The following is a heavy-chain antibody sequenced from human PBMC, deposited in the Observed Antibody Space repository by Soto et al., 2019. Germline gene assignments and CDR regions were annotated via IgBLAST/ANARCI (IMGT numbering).Heavy chain of an antibody. CDR2: IRSKGYGGTT. D-gene: IGHD3-22*01. Sequence: DVQLVESGGGLIQPGRSLRLSCTASGFTFGDYAVSWVRQAPGKGLEWVGFIRSKGYGGTTEYAASVKGRFTISRDDSQNIAYLQVNSLKTEDTAVYYCTRGYYDRSGYTMGDYWGQGTLVTVSS. J-gene: IGHJ4*02. V-gene: IGHV3-49*04. CDR1: GFTFGDYA. CDR3: TRGYYDRSGYTMGDY.